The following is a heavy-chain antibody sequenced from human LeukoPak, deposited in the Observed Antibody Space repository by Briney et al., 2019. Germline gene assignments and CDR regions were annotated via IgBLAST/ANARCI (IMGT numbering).Heavy chain of an antibody. V-gene: IGHV3-49*04. J-gene: IGHJ3*01. Sequence: PGGSLRLSCTTSGFSFRDYALSWVRQAPGKGLDWVGFIRSKAYAETTEYAASVKGRFTISKDDSKTIAYLQMNSLKTEDTAVYYCARGGDFGVPAPLGIDAFDFWGQGTMVTVSS. CDR2: IRSKAYAETT. D-gene: IGHD2-2*01. CDR1: GFSFRDYA. CDR3: ARGGDFGVPAPLGIDAFDF.